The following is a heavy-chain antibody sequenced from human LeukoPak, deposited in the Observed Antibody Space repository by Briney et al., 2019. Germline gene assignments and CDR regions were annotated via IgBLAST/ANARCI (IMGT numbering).Heavy chain of an antibody. CDR3: AGDRKADYYDSSGYFDAFDI. D-gene: IGHD3-22*01. CDR2: ISSSSSYI. V-gene: IGHV3-21*01. CDR1: GFTFSSYS. Sequence: GGSLRLSCAASGFTFSSYSMNWVRQAPGKGLEWVSSISSSSSYIYYADSVKGRFTISRDNAKNSLYLQMNSLRAEDTAVYYCAGDRKADYYDSSGYFDAFDIWGQGTMVTVSS. J-gene: IGHJ3*02.